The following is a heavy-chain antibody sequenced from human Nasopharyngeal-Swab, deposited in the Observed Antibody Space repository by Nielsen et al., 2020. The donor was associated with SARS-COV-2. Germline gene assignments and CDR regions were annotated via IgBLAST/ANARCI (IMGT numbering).Heavy chain of an antibody. D-gene: IGHD2-15*01. CDR3: ARAVDIVVVVAASDY. CDR2: ISNSSSTI. J-gene: IGHJ4*02. Sequence: VRQMPGKGLEWVSYISNSSSTIYYADSVKGRFTISRDNAKNSLYLQMNSLRAEDTAVYYCARAVDIVVVVAASDYWGQGTLVTVSS. V-gene: IGHV3-48*04.